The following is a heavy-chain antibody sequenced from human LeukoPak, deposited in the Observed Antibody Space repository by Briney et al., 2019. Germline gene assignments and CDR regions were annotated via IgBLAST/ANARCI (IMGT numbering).Heavy chain of an antibody. V-gene: IGHV1-2*02. J-gene: IGHJ4*02. D-gene: IGHD5-24*01. CDR1: GYTFTGYY. Sequence: ASVKVSCKAPGYTFTGYYMHWVRQAPGQGLEWMGWINPNSGGTNYAQKLQGRVTMTTDTSTSTAYMELRSLRSDDTAVYYCARSPRVEMATILHYWGQGTLVTVSS. CDR2: INPNSGGT. CDR3: ARSPRVEMATILHY.